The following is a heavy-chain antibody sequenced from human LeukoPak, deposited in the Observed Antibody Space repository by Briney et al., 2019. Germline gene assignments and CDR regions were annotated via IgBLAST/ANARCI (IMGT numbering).Heavy chain of an antibody. V-gene: IGHV3-30*18. CDR3: AKSSGWFGGHFDY. Sequence: PGGSLRLSCAASGFTFSSYGMHWVRQAPGKGLEWVAVISYDGSNKYYADSVKGRFTISRDNSKNTLYLQMNSLRAEDTAVYYCAKSSGWFGGHFDYWGQGTLVTVSS. CDR2: ISYDGSNK. D-gene: IGHD3-10*01. CDR1: GFTFSSYG. J-gene: IGHJ4*02.